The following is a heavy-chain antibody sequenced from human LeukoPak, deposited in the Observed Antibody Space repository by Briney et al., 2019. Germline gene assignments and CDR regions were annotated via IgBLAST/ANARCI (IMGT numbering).Heavy chain of an antibody. CDR1: GFTFSSYA. D-gene: IGHD3-3*01. CDR2: ISYDGSNK. Sequence: QSGGSLRLSCAASGFTFSSYAMHWVRQATGKGLEWVAVISYDGSNKYYADSGKGRFTISRDNSKNTLYLQMNSMRAEDTAVYYCAPRLASRTIYGMDVWGQGTTVTVSS. V-gene: IGHV3-30-3*01. CDR3: APRLASRTIYGMDV. J-gene: IGHJ6*02.